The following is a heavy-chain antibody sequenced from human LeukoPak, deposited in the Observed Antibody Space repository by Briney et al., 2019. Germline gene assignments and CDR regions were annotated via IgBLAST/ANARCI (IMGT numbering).Heavy chain of an antibody. J-gene: IGHJ4*02. CDR1: GFSLNTGGVG. CDR2: IYWNEDK. D-gene: IGHD3-3*01. Sequence: SGPTLVNPTQTLTLTCTFSGFSLNTGGVGVGWIRQPPGKALEWLGLIYWNEDKRYSTSLKSRPTITKDTSKNQVVLTMINMDPVDTATYYCVHITRYYTSYWSPYYFDYWGQGTLVTVSS. V-gene: IGHV2-5*01. CDR3: VHITRYYTSYWSPYYFDY.